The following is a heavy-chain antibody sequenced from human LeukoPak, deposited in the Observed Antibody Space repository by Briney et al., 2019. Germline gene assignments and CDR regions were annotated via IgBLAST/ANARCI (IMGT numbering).Heavy chain of an antibody. D-gene: IGHD5-12*01. J-gene: IGHJ4*02. CDR1: GFTSSHYA. V-gene: IGHV3-30-3*01. CDR2: ISYDGSNK. Sequence: GGSLRLSCAASGFTSSHYAMHWVRQAPGKGLEWVAVISYDGSNKYYADSVKGRFTISRDNSKNTLYLQMNSLRTEDTAVYYCARDRSSYEYYFDYWGQGTLVTVSS. CDR3: ARDRSSYEYYFDY.